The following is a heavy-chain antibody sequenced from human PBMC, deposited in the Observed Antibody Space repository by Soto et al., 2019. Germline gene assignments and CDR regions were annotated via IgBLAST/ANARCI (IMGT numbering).Heavy chain of an antibody. V-gene: IGHV4-31*03. J-gene: IGHJ4*02. Sequence: SSETLSLTCTVSGGALSSSSYYCSWIRQHPGKGLEWIGYIYNNVATYYSPSLKSRVTISVDTSKNQFSLRLSSVTAADTAMYYCAISRSGTLDDWGQGTPVTVS. CDR3: AISRSGTLDD. CDR1: GGALSSSSYY. CDR2: IYNNVAT. D-gene: IGHD3-3*01.